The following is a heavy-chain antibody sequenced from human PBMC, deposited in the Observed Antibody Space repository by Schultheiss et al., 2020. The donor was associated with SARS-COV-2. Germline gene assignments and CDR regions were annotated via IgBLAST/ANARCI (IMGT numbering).Heavy chain of an antibody. CDR3: ARTTVAGTPLLLDY. CDR2: IYTSGST. J-gene: IGHJ4*02. Sequence: SETLSLTCTVSGYSISSGYYWSWIRQPAGKGLEWIGRIYTSGSTNYNPSLKSRVTISVDTSKNQFSLKLSSVTAADTAVYYCARTTVAGTPLLLDYWGQGTLVTAPQ. D-gene: IGHD6-19*01. V-gene: IGHV4-61*02. CDR1: GYSISSGYY.